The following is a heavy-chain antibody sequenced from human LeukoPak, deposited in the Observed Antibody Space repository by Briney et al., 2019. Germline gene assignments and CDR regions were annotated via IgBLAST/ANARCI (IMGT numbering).Heavy chain of an antibody. Sequence: ASVKVSCKASGGTFSSYTISWVRQAPGQGLEWMGRIIPILGIANYAQKFQGRVTITADKSTSTAYMELNSLRAEDTAVYYCAKGADGGYGYYYYYYGMDVWGQGTTVTVSS. CDR3: AKGADGGYGYYYYYYGMDV. D-gene: IGHD5-12*01. CDR1: GGTFSSYT. V-gene: IGHV1-69*02. CDR2: IIPILGIA. J-gene: IGHJ6*02.